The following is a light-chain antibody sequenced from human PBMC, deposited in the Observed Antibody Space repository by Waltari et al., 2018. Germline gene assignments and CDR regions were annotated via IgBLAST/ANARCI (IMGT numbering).Light chain of an antibody. V-gene: IGKV4-1*01. CDR2: WAS. CDR3: QQTTSFPLT. J-gene: IGKJ4*01. CDR1: QSVLYSSNNKNY. Sequence: DIVMTQSPDSLAVSLGERATINCRSSQSVLYSSNNKNYLAWYQQKPGQPPNVLIYWASTRESGVPDRFSGSGSGTDFTLTISSLQPEDFATYYCQQTTSFPLTFGGGTKVEIK.